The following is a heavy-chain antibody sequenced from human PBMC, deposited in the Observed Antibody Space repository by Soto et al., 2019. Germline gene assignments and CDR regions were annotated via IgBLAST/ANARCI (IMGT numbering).Heavy chain of an antibody. D-gene: IGHD4-4*01. V-gene: IGHV4-59*01. Sequence: SETLSLTCTVSGGSISSYYWSWIRQPPGKGLEWIGYIYYSGSTNYNPSLKSRVTISVDTSKNQFSLKLSSVTAADTAVYYCATSRKATGSYYYYGMDVWGQGTTVTVSS. CDR1: GGSISSYY. CDR2: IYYSGST. J-gene: IGHJ6*02. CDR3: ATSRKATGSYYYYGMDV.